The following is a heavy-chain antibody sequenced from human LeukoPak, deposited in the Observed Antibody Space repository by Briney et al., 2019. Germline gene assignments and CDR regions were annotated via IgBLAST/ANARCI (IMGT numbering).Heavy chain of an antibody. Sequence: GGSLRLSCTASGFTFGDHAMSWFRQAPGKGLEWVGFIRSRTYGGTTEYAASVRGRFTISRDDSKNTLCLQVNSLKAEDTAVYYCARIETVADAFDIWGQGTLVTVSS. V-gene: IGHV3-49*03. CDR1: GFTFGDHA. D-gene: IGHD1-1*01. CDR2: IRSRTYGGTT. CDR3: ARIETVADAFDI. J-gene: IGHJ3*02.